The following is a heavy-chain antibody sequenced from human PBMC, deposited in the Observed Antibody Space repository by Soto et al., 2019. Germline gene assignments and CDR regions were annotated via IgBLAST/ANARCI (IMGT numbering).Heavy chain of an antibody. J-gene: IGHJ4*02. CDR3: ASGSDYYDSSGYGLDY. V-gene: IGHV4-30-2*01. CDR1: GGSISSGGYS. CDR2: IYHSGST. Sequence: QLQLQESGSGLVKPSQTLSPTCAVSGGSISSGGYSWSWIRQPPGKGLEWIGYIYHSGSTYYNPSLKSRVTISVDRSKNQFSLKLSSVTAADTAVYYCASGSDYYDSSGYGLDYWGQGTLVTVSS. D-gene: IGHD3-22*01.